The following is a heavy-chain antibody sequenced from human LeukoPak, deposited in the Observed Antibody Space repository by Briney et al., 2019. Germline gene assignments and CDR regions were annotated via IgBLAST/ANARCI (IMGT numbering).Heavy chain of an antibody. Sequence: SETLSLTCTVSGYSISSGYYWGWIRQPPGKGLEWIGYIYYSGSTNYNPSLKSRVTISVDTSKNQFSLKLSSVTAADTAVYYCARGIGYYYYYMDVWGKGTTVTISS. CDR1: GYSISSGYY. J-gene: IGHJ6*03. CDR3: ARGIGYYYYYMDV. CDR2: IYYSGST. V-gene: IGHV4-61*01.